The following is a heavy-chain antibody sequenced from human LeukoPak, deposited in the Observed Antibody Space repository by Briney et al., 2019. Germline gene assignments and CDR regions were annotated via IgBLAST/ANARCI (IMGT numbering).Heavy chain of an antibody. CDR3: ARGPYGSGSYYYYYYYMDV. CDR2: MNPNSGNT. J-gene: IGHJ6*03. D-gene: IGHD3-10*01. CDR1: GYTFTSYD. Sequence: ASVKVSCKASGYTFTSYDINWVRQATGQGLEWMGWMNPNSGNTGYAQKFQGRVTMTRNTSISTAYMELSSLRSGDTAVYYCARGPYGSGSYYYYYYYMDVWGKGTTVTVSS. V-gene: IGHV1-8*01.